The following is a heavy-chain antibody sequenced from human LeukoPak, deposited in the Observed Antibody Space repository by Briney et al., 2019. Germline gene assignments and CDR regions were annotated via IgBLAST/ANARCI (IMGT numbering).Heavy chain of an antibody. CDR2: INSDGSST. V-gene: IGHV3-74*01. CDR1: GFTFSSYW. D-gene: IGHD2-21*02. Sequence: TGGSLRLSCAASGFTFSSYWMHWVRQAPGKGLVWVSRINSDGSSTSYADSVKGRFTISSDNAKNTLYLQMNSLRAEDTAVYYCARERVVVTAIEDCYYGMDVWGQGTTVTVSS. J-gene: IGHJ6*02. CDR3: ARERVVVTAIEDCYYGMDV.